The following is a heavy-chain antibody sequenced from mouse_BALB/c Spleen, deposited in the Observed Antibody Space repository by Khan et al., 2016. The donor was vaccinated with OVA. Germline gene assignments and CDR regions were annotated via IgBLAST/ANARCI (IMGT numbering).Heavy chain of an antibody. CDR3: ESRGLRWDFDY. D-gene: IGHD1-1*01. CDR2: INPSTGYT. CDR1: GYTFINYW. V-gene: IGHV1-7*01. J-gene: IGHJ2*01. Sequence: QVQLKQSGAELAKPGASVKMSCKASGYTFINYWILWVKQRPGQGLEWIGYINPSTGYTEYNQNFKDKATLTADKSSSTAYMQLSSLTSEDSAVYYCESRGLRWDFDYWGQGTTLTVSS.